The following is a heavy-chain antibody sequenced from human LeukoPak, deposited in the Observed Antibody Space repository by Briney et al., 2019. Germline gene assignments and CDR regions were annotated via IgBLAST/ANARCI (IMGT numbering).Heavy chain of an antibody. CDR3: ARGGRDGYPNWFDP. J-gene: IGHJ5*02. Sequence: SVKVSCKASGGTFSSYANSWVRQAPGQGHEWMGGIIPIFGTANYAQKSQGRVTITTDESTSTAYMELSSLRSEVTAVYYCARGGRDGYPNWFDPWGQGTLVTVSS. CDR2: IIPIFGTA. V-gene: IGHV1-69*05. D-gene: IGHD5-24*01. CDR1: GGTFSSYA.